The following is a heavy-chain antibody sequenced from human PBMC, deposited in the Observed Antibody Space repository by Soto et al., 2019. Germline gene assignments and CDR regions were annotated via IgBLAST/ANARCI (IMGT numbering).Heavy chain of an antibody. CDR2: IIPIFGTA. Sequence: SVKVCCAACGGGFSSYAIIWVRQAQGQGLEWMGGIIPIFGTANYAQKFQGRVTITADESTSTAYMELSSLRSEDTAVYYCARSGEAYCGGDCYFDYWGHGTLVTVSS. CDR3: ARSGEAYCGGDCYFDY. J-gene: IGHJ4*01. V-gene: IGHV1-69*01. D-gene: IGHD2-21*02. CDR1: GGGFSSYA.